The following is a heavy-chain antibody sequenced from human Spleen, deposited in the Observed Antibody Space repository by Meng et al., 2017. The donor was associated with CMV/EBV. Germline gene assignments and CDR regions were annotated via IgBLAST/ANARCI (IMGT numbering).Heavy chain of an antibody. CDR1: GGTSSSNA. Sequence: QVQLVQSGAAVKKPGSSVKVSCKASGGTSSSNAISWVGQAPGQGLEWMXGIIPIFGTANYAQKFQGRVTISTDESTSTAYMELSSLRSEDTAVYYCIAAQDYWGQGTLVTVSS. D-gene: IGHD6-13*01. J-gene: IGHJ4*02. CDR3: IAAQDY. V-gene: IGHV1-69*05. CDR2: IIPIFGTA.